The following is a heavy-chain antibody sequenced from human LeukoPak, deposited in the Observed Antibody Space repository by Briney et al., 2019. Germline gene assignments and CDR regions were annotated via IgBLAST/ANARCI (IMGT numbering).Heavy chain of an antibody. Sequence: GGSLRLSCAASGFTFSIYEMSWVRQAPGKGLEWLSYMTSRGSTISYADSVKGQFTISRDNAKNSLFLQMNSLRAEDTAVYYCARACTPDYWGQGTLATFSS. V-gene: IGHV3-48*03. CDR2: MTSRGSTI. J-gene: IGHJ4*02. D-gene: IGHD2-15*01. CDR1: GFTFSIYE. CDR3: ARACTPDY.